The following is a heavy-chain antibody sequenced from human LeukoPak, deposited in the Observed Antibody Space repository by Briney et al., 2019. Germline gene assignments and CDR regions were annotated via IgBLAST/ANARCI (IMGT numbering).Heavy chain of an antibody. D-gene: IGHD6-13*01. CDR1: GGTFSSYA. Sequence: SVKVSCKASGGTFSSYAFSWVRQAPGQGLEWMGRIIPALEISHYAQKFQGRVTTTANISTSTAYMGLSSLRSEDTAVYYCATSGYRSSWYSTRREDWFDPWGQGTLVTVSS. J-gene: IGHJ5*02. CDR2: IIPALEIS. V-gene: IGHV1-69*04. CDR3: ATSGYRSSWYSTRREDWFDP.